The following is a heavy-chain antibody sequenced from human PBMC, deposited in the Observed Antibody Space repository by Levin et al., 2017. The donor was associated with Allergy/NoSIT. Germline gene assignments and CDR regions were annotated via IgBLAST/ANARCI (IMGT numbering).Heavy chain of an antibody. D-gene: IGHD1-20*01. CDR3: ARSAYNWNDDTLDWFDP. CDR2: ISSSSSTI. V-gene: IGHV3-48*01. CDR1: GFTFSSYS. Sequence: QSGGSLRLSCAASGFTFSSYSMNWVRQAPGKGLEWVSYISSSSSTIYYADSVKGRFTISRDNAKNSLYLQMNSLRAEDTAVYYCARSAYNWNDDTLDWFDPWGQGTLVTVSS. J-gene: IGHJ5*02.